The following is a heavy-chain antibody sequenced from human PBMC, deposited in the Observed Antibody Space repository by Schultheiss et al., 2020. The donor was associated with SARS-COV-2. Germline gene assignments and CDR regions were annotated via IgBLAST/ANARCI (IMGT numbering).Heavy chain of an antibody. CDR1: GYTFTGYY. D-gene: IGHD6-19*01. CDR3: ATDSGGYSSGWSGGY. V-gene: IGHV1-2*02. J-gene: IGHJ4*02. CDR2: INPNSGGT. Sequence: ASVKVSCKASGYTFTGYYMHWVRQAPGQGLEWMGWINPNSGGTNYAQKFQGRVTMTRDTSISTAYMELSSLRSEDTAVYYCATDSGGYSSGWSGGYWGQGTLVTVSS.